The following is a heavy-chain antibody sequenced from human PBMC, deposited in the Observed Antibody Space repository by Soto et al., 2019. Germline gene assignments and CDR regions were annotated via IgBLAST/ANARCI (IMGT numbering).Heavy chain of an antibody. V-gene: IGHV3-23*01. CDR3: AKEMIASTLADFFDY. Sequence: EVQLLESGGGLIQPGGSLRLSCEASGFTFSNYGMTWVRLAPGKGLEWVSNSSGSGGRTFYADPVKGRFTISRDNSKNSLYLQLNSLRAEDTAVYYCAKEMIASTLADFFDYWGQGTLVTVSS. CDR2: SSGSGGRT. D-gene: IGHD2-21*01. CDR1: GFTFSNYG. J-gene: IGHJ4*02.